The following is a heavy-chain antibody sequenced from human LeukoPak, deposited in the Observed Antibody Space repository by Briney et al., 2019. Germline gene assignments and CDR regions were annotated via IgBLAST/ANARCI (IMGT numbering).Heavy chain of an antibody. V-gene: IGHV4-4*07. CDR2: IYTSGST. CDR1: GGSISSYY. D-gene: IGHD6-19*01. Sequence: SETLSLTCTVSGGSISSYYWSWIRQPAGKGLEWIGRIYTSGSTNYNPSLKSRVTMSVDTSKNQFSLKLSSVTAAGTAVYYCARGGSGWYDYYYHGMDVWGQGTTVTVSS. CDR3: ARGGSGWYDYYYHGMDV. J-gene: IGHJ6*02.